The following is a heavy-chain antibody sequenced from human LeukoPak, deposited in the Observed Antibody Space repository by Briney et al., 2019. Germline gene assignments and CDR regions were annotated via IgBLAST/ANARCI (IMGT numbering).Heavy chain of an antibody. Sequence: SETLSLTCAVSGDSISNYYWSWIRQPAGKGLEWIGRFYTSGSAIYNPSLKSRLTMSVDTSKNQFSLKLTSVTAAGTAVYYCAKTITLFGVAHYYYMDVWGQGTLVTVSS. V-gene: IGHV4-4*07. CDR3: AKTITLFGVAHYYYMDV. D-gene: IGHD3-3*01. CDR1: GDSISNYY. J-gene: IGHJ6*03. CDR2: FYTSGSA.